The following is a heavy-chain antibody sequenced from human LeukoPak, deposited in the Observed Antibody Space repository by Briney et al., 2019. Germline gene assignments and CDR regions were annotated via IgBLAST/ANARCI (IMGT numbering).Heavy chain of an antibody. CDR3: ARVLRYGTTT. CDR1: GFTFSSFG. CDR2: IRYDGSNK. Sequence: GGSLRLSCAASGFTFSSFGMHWVRQAPGKGLEWVAFIRYDGSNKYYADSVKGRFTISRDNSKNTLYLQMSSLRAEDTAVYYCARVLRYGTTTWGQGTLVTVSS. J-gene: IGHJ5*02. V-gene: IGHV3-30*02. D-gene: IGHD1-1*01.